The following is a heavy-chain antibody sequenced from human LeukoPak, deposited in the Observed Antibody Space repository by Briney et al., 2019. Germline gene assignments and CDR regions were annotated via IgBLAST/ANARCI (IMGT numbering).Heavy chain of an antibody. Sequence: SETLSLTCAVYGGSFSGYYWSWIRQPPGKGLEWIGEINHSGSTNYNPSLKSRVTISVDTSKNQFSLKLSSVTAADTAVYYCARGVGNISTGYSLDYWGQGTLVTVSS. CDR3: ARGVGNISTGYSLDY. CDR1: GGSFSGYY. J-gene: IGHJ4*02. CDR2: INHSGST. V-gene: IGHV4-34*01. D-gene: IGHD3-9*01.